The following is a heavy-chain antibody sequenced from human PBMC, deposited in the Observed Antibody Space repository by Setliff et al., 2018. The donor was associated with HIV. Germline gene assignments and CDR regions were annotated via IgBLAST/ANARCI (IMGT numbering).Heavy chain of an antibody. CDR2: IYYNGIT. CDR1: GGSISSHY. J-gene: IGHJ4*02. V-gene: IGHV4-59*08. CDR3: ARYSTLTTNFDY. Sequence: SETLSLTCTVSGGSISSHYWSWIRQPPGKGLEWIGSIYYNGITNYNPSLKSRVTVSVDTSKNQFSLKLAFVTAADTAVYYCARYSTLTTNFDYWGQGTLVTV. D-gene: IGHD4-17*01.